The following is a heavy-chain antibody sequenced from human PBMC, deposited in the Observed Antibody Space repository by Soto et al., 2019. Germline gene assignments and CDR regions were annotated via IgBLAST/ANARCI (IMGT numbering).Heavy chain of an antibody. Sequence: SETLSLTCTVSGGSIISGDCYWGWIRQPPGKALEWIGYINYSGFTQYNASLNSRVTITVDTSKNHFTLRVNSATAADTAVYYCARSYCRGDCYFDYWGQGKLVTVS. V-gene: IGHV4-30-4*01. CDR1: GGSIISGDCY. D-gene: IGHD2-21*02. CDR3: ARSYCRGDCYFDY. J-gene: IGHJ4*02. CDR2: INYSGFT.